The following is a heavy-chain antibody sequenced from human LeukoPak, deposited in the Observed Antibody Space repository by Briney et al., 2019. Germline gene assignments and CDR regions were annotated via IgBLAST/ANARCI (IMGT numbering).Heavy chain of an antibody. D-gene: IGHD1-1*01. J-gene: IGHJ6*03. Sequence: GGSLRLSCAASGFTFSSYAMSWVRQAPGKGLEWVSAISGGGDSTYYADSVKGRLTISRDNSKNTLYLQMNSPRAEDTAVYYCARERTTGTTLFLAIYYYYYMDVWGKGTTVTVSS. CDR2: ISGGGDST. CDR3: ARERTTGTTLFLAIYYYYYMDV. CDR1: GFTFSSYA. V-gene: IGHV3-23*01.